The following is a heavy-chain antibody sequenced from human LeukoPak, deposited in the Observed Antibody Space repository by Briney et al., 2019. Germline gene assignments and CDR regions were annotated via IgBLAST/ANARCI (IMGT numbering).Heavy chain of an antibody. J-gene: IGHJ4*02. D-gene: IGHD3-10*01. V-gene: IGHV3-23*01. CDR1: GFTFSSYA. CDR3: AKSHTMVRGVIITFNPYDY. Sequence: GGSLRLSCAASGFTFSSYAMSWVRQAPGKGLEWVSAISGSGGSTYYADSVKGRFTISRDNSKNTLYLQMNSLRAEDTAVYYCAKSHTMVRGVIITFNPYDYWGQGTLVTVSS. CDR2: ISGSGGST.